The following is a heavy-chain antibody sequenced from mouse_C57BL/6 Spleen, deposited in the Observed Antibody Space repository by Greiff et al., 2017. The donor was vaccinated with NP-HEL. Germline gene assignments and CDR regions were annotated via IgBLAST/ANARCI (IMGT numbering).Heavy chain of an antibody. Sequence: VQLQQSGPGLVQPSQSLSITCTVSGFSLTSYGVHWVRQSPGKGLEWLGVIWSGGSTDYNAAFISRLSISKDNSKSQVFFKMNSLQADDTAIYYCARDYDVYYAMDYWGQGTSVTVSS. CDR3: ARDYDVYYAMDY. J-gene: IGHJ4*01. CDR1: GFSLTSYG. V-gene: IGHV2-2*01. CDR2: IWSGGST. D-gene: IGHD2-4*01.